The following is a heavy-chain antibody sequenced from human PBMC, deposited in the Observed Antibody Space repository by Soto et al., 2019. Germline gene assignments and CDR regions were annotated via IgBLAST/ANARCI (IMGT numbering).Heavy chain of an antibody. J-gene: IGHJ6*02. V-gene: IGHV4-30-2*03. CDR1: RCSMSRESYS. Sequence: SESLALTGASSRCSMSRESYSWSWIRQPPGKGLEWIGYIYHSGSTYYNPSLKSRVTISVDTSNNQFSLTLSSVTAADTAVYYCAKLAGYCSGTSCYGHYGMDVWGQGSAVTVSS. D-gene: IGHD2-2*01. CDR3: AKLAGYCSGTSCYGHYGMDV. CDR2: IYHSGST.